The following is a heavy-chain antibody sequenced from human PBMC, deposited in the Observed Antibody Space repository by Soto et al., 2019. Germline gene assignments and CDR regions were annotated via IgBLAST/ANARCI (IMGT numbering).Heavy chain of an antibody. D-gene: IGHD3-10*01. CDR1: GYSFTSYW. CDR2: IYPGDSDT. CDR3: ARRYGSGSYLGHYYGIAV. Sequence: PGESLKISCKGSGYSFTSYWIGWVRQMPGKGLEWMGIIYPGDSDTRYSPSFQGQVTISADKSISTAYLQWSSLKASDTAMYYCARRYGSGSYLGHYYGIAVWGQGTTVIVSS. V-gene: IGHV5-51*01. J-gene: IGHJ6*02.